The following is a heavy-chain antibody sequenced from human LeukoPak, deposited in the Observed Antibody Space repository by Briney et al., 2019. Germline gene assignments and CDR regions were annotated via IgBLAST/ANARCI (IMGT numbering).Heavy chain of an antibody. CDR2: IYPGDSDT. D-gene: IGHD2-15*01. J-gene: IGHJ4*02. CDR1: W. V-gene: IGHV5-51*01. CDR3: ARLGGYCSGGSCYGLYYFDY. Sequence: WXXGVRQVPXKGLEWMGIIYPGDSDTRYSPSFQGQVTISADKSISTAYLQWSSLKASDTAMCYCARLGGYCSGGSCYGLYYFDYWGQGTLVTVSS.